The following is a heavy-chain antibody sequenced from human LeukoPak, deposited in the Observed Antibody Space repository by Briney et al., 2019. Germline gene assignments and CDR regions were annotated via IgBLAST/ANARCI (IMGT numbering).Heavy chain of an antibody. Sequence: SVKVSCKVSGGTLKHYGISWVRRAPGQGLERMGGMIPMFTTANYAQKFQGRVTFAADESRSTASRDLRSLRTDDTAVYYCASETHPRLPAENWFGPWGQGTLVTVSS. CDR2: MIPMFTTA. V-gene: IGHV1-69*13. CDR3: ASETHPRLPAENWFGP. CDR1: GGTLKHYG. J-gene: IGHJ5*02. D-gene: IGHD5-18*01.